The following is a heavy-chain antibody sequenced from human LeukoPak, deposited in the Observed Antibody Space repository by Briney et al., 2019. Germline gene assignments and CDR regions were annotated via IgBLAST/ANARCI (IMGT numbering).Heavy chain of an antibody. V-gene: IGHV5-51*01. D-gene: IGHD5-24*01. CDR3: ARRDGYNEFLDY. CDR1: GYSFTSYW. CDR2: IYPGDSDT. Sequence: GESLKISCKGSGYSFTSYWIGWVRQMPGKALEGLGIIYPGDSDTRYSPSFQGHVTISADKAISTAYLQWNSLKASDTAMYFCARRDGYNEFLDYRGQGTLVTVSS. J-gene: IGHJ4*02.